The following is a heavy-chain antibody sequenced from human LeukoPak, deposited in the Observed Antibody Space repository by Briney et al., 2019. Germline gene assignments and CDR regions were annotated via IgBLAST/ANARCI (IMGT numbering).Heavy chain of an antibody. V-gene: IGHV3-7*03. J-gene: IGHJ4*02. CDR1: GFTFSSYW. D-gene: IGHD3-10*01. CDR3: ARDQSLYGSGSYRY. CDR2: IKQDGSEK. Sequence: GGSLRLSCAASGFTFSSYWMSWVRQAPGKGLEWVANIKQDGSEKYYVDSVKGRFTISRDNAKNSLYLQMNSLRSEDTAVYYCARDQSLYGSGSYRYWGQGTLVTVSS.